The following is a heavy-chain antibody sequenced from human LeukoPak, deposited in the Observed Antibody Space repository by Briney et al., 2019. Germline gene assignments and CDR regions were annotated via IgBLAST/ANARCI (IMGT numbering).Heavy chain of an antibody. CDR3: ARAGYYGGDCYSGYAFDI. V-gene: IGHV5-51*01. J-gene: IGHJ3*02. CDR2: IYPGDSDS. D-gene: IGHD2-21*02. Sequence: GESLKISCKGSGYSFTSYWIGWGRQMSGKGLEWMGIIYPGDSDSRYSPSFQGQVTISPDKSISTAYLQWSSLKASDTAMYYCARAGYYGGDCYSGYAFDIWGQGTMVTVSS. CDR1: GYSFTSYW.